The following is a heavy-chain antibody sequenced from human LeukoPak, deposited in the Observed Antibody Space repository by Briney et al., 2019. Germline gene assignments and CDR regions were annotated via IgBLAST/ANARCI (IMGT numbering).Heavy chain of an antibody. D-gene: IGHD1-26*01. Sequence: ASVKVSCKASGYTFTGYYMHWVRQAPGQGLEWMGWINPNSGGTNYAQKFQGRVTMTRDTSISTAYMELSRLRSDGTAVYYCARLGIVGATTAFDIWGQGTMVTVSS. J-gene: IGHJ3*02. V-gene: IGHV1-2*02. CDR3: ARLGIVGATTAFDI. CDR2: INPNSGGT. CDR1: GYTFTGYY.